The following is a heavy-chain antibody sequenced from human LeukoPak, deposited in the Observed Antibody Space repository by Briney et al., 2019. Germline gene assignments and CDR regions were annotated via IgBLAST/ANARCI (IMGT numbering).Heavy chain of an antibody. D-gene: IGHD3-9*01. CDR2: IIPIFGTA. CDR1: GGTSSSYA. J-gene: IGHJ5*02. V-gene: IGHV1-69*13. Sequence: ASVKVSCKASGGTSSSYAISWVRQAPGQGLEWMGGIIPIFGTANYAQKFQGRVTITADESTSTAYMELSSLRSEDTAVYYCARGDYDILTGAPGWFDPWGQGTLVTVSS. CDR3: ARGDYDILTGAPGWFDP.